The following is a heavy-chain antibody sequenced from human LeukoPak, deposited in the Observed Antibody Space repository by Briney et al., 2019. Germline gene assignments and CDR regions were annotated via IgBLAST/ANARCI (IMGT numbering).Heavy chain of an antibody. V-gene: IGHV4-34*01. CDR1: GGSFSGYY. D-gene: IGHD3-10*01. J-gene: IGHJ4*02. CDR3: ASGYYYGSGSYYPADY. CDR2: INHSGST. Sequence: PSETLSLTCAVYGGSFSGYYWSWIRQPPGKGLEWIGEINHSGSTYYNPSLKSRVTISVDTSKNQFSLKLSSVTAADTAVYYCASGYYYGSGSYYPADYWGQGTLVTVSS.